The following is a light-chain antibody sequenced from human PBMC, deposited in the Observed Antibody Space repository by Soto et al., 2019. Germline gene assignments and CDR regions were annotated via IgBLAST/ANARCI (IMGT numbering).Light chain of an antibody. CDR2: DAS. CDR3: QQRSNWPPIT. CDR1: QSVSSY. V-gene: IGKV3-11*01. J-gene: IGKJ5*01. Sequence: VLTQSPDTLSLPPGERATLSCRASQSVSSYLAWYQQKPGQAPRLLIYDASNRATGIPARFSGGGSGTDFTLTIDNLEPEDFAIYYCQQRSNWPPITFGQGTRLEIK.